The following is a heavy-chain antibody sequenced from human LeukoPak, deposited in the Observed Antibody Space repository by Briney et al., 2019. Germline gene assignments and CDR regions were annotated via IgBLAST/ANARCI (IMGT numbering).Heavy chain of an antibody. CDR2: IWYDGSNK. CDR3: AKDRKGSGGDAFDI. J-gene: IGHJ3*02. D-gene: IGHD3-10*01. CDR1: GFTFSSYA. Sequence: PGGSLRLSCAASGFTFSSYAMHSVRQAPGKGLEWVAFIWYDGSNKYYADSVKGRFTISRDNSKNTLYLQMKRLRAEDTDVYYCAKDRKGSGGDAFDIWGQGTMVTVSS. V-gene: IGHV3-30*02.